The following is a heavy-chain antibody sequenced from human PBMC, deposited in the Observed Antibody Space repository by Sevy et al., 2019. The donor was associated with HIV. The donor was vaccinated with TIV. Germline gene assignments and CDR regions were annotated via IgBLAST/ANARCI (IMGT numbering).Heavy chain of an antibody. J-gene: IGHJ4*02. CDR1: GFTVNSNY. CDR2: IHSDDTT. CDR3: ARGKRGYGYALNY. Sequence: GGSLRLSCAASGFTVNSNYMTWVRQAPGKGLEGVSVIHSDDTTYHADSVKDRFTISRDNFKNTLYLHMSSLGAEDTAVYYCARGKRGYGYALNYWGQGTLVTVSS. V-gene: IGHV3-66*01. D-gene: IGHD5-18*01.